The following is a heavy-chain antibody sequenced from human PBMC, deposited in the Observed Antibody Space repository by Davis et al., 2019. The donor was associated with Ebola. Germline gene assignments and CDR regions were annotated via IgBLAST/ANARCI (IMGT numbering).Heavy chain of an antibody. CDR1: GGTFSSYA. CDR3: ARECSDGVHWWFDT. CDR2: IIPIFGTA. J-gene: IGHJ5*02. Sequence: AASVKVSCKASGGTFSSYAISWVRQAPGQGLEWMGGIIPIFGTANYAQKFQGRVTITADKSTSTAYMELSSLRSEDTAVYYCARECSDGVHWWFDTWGQGTLVTASS. V-gene: IGHV1-69*06. D-gene: IGHD2-15*01.